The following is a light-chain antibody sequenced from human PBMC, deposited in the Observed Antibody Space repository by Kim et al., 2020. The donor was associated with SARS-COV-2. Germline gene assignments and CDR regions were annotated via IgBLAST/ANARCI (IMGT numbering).Light chain of an antibody. CDR2: EDT. CDR3: QSADSSDTFWV. Sequence: PGQTARITCSGDALPKKYAYWFQQKAGQAPVVVIYEDTERPSGIPERFSGSTSGTTVTLTIRGVQAEDEADYYCQSADSSDTFWVFGGGTQLTVL. V-gene: IGLV3-25*03. J-gene: IGLJ3*02. CDR1: ALPKKY.